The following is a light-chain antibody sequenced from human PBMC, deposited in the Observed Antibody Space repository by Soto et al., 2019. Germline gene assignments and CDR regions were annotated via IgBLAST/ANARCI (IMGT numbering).Light chain of an antibody. J-gene: IGKJ1*01. V-gene: IGKV1-5*03. CDR3: QHYNVYWT. Sequence: IPITQHRPTLASSVGDRVTISCRASQSINVWLAWYQQKPGRAPKLLIYQASTLESGVPSRFSGSGSGTEFTLTISRLQTDDFATYYCQHYNVYWTFGQRSKV. CDR1: QSINVW. CDR2: QAS.